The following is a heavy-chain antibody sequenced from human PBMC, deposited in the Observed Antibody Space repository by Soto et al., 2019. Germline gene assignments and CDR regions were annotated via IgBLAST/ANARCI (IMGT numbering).Heavy chain of an antibody. J-gene: IGHJ4*02. CDR3: VVYSSSSGRQLEY. V-gene: IGHV5-51*01. CDR2: IYPGDYDN. Sequence: CLKISCKSSGYIFSKYWIGWVRQMPGKGLDWMGSIYPGDYDNRYSPSFQGQVTISADKSITTAYLQWRSLKASDTAIYYCVVYSSSSGRQLEYWVQGTMLTVSS. D-gene: IGHD6-6*01. CDR1: GYIFSKYW.